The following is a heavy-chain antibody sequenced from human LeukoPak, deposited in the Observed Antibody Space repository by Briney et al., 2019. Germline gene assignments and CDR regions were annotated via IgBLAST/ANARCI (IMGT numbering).Heavy chain of an antibody. D-gene: IGHD3-10*01. CDR1: GLTFSRYT. CDR3: AREGWDGSGSLDY. Sequence: GGSLRLSCAGSGLTFSRYTMHWVRQAPGKGLEWVAIISYDGSNKHYADSVKGRFAISRDNSKNTLSLQMNSLRAEDTAVYYCAREGWDGSGSLDYWGQGTLVTVSS. J-gene: IGHJ4*02. CDR2: ISYDGSNK. V-gene: IGHV3-30*09.